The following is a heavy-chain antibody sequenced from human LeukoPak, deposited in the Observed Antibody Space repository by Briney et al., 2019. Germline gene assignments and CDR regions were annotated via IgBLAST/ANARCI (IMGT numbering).Heavy chain of an antibody. CDR3: ARRSPSDYMDV. Sequence: GGSLRLSCAASGFTFDDYSMSWVRQAPGKGLEWVSGINWNGGSTGYADSVKGRFTISRDNAKNSLYLQMNSLRAEDTALYCCARRSPSDYMDVWGKGTTVTVSS. CDR1: GFTFDDYS. J-gene: IGHJ6*03. D-gene: IGHD6-19*01. CDR2: INWNGGST. V-gene: IGHV3-20*04.